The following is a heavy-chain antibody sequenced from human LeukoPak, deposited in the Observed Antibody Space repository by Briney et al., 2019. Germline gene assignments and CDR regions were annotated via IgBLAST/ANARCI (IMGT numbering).Heavy chain of an antibody. CDR1: GFTDSSNY. J-gene: IGHJ6*03. CDR3: ARHIGGGIEDMDV. D-gene: IGHD3-16*02. V-gene: IGHV4-59*08. Sequence: NPGGSLRLSCAASGFTDSSNYMSWIRQSPGKGLEWIGYIYVTGSTRYNPYLQSRVTISVDTSRNQFFLRMSSVTAADTAVYYCARHIGGGIEDMDVWGKGTKVTVSS. CDR2: IYVTGST.